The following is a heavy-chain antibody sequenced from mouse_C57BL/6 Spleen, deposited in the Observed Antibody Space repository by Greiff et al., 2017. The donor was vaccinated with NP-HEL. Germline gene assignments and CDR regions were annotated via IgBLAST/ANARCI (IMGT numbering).Heavy chain of an antibody. CDR3: ARELSYYFDY. CDR2: INYDGSST. CDR1: GFTFSDYY. V-gene: IGHV5-16*01. J-gene: IGHJ2*01. Sequence: EVQLVESEGGLVQPGSSMKLSCTASGFTFSDYYMAGVRQVPEKGLEWVANINYDGSSTYYLDSLKSRFIISRDNAKNILYLQMSSLKSEDTATYYCARELSYYFDYWGQGTTLTVSS.